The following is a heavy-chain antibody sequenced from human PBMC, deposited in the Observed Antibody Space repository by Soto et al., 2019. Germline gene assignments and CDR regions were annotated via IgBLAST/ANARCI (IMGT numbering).Heavy chain of an antibody. Sequence: GGSLRLSCAASGFTFTDAWMSWVRQAPGKGLEWVGHIKSKAAGGTTEDAAPVKGRFTISRDDSKNTLYLQMNSLKTEDTGVYYCCWMWAGAFNMWGQGTMVTVSS. V-gene: IGHV3-15*01. D-gene: IGHD1-26*01. J-gene: IGHJ3*02. CDR3: CWMWAGAFNM. CDR2: IKSKAAGGTT. CDR1: GFTFTDAW.